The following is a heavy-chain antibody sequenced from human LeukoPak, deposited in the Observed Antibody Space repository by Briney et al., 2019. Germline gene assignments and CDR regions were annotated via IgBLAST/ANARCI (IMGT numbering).Heavy chain of an antibody. J-gene: IGHJ4*02. CDR1: GGSLSSGNYY. D-gene: IGHD1-14*01. V-gene: IGHV4-61*02. CDR3: ARSWGGPELPV. Sequence: SETLSLTCSVSGGSLSSGNYYWSWIRQPAGKGLEWIGRIYTSGSTNYNPSLKSRVTMSVDTSKNQFSLKLTSVTAAGTAVYYCARSWGGPELPVWGQGTLVTVSS. CDR2: IYTSGST.